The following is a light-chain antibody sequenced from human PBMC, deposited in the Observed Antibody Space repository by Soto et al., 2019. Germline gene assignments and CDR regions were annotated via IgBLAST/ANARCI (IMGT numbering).Light chain of an antibody. V-gene: IGLV2-8*01. Sequence: QSVLTQPPSASGSPGQSVTISCTGTSSDVGGYNYVSWYQQHPGKAPKLMIXEVSKRPSGVPDRFSGSKSGNTASLTVSGXXAEDEADYYCSSYAGSNNLVFGGGTKLTVL. J-gene: IGLJ2*01. CDR3: SSYAGSNNLV. CDR2: EVS. CDR1: SSDVGGYNY.